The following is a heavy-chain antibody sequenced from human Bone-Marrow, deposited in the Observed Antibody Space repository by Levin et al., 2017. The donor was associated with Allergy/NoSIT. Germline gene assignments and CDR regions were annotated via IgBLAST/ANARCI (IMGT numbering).Heavy chain of an antibody. CDR3: ATVGLTGHFDF. J-gene: IGHJ4*02. CDR1: GYTLPNLS. Sequence: GESLKISCKVFGYTLPNLSIHWVRQTPAKGLEWMGVFDPEDREAIHAPKFQGKISVTADTSTDTSYLEVISLKSDDTAVYFCATVGLTGHFDFWGQGTLITVSS. D-gene: IGHD1-1*01. CDR2: FDPEDREA. V-gene: IGHV1-24*01.